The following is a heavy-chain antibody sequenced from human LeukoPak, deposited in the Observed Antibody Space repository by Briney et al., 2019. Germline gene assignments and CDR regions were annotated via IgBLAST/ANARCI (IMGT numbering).Heavy chain of an antibody. CDR1: GDSISSGSYY. CDR3: AREAPGAYFDY. J-gene: IGHJ4*02. D-gene: IGHD3-10*01. Sequence: PSETLSLTCTVSGDSISSGSYYWSWIRQPPGKGLEWIGYIYYSGSTNYNPSLKSRVTISVDTSKNQFSLKLSSVTAADTAVYYCAREAPGAYFDYWGQGTLVTVSS. CDR2: IYYSGST. V-gene: IGHV4-61*01.